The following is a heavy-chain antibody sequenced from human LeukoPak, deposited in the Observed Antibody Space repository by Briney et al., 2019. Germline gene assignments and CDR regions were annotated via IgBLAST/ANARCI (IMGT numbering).Heavy chain of an antibody. CDR3: ARHLRSSYDSSGYMPPGFDY. J-gene: IGHJ4*02. Sequence: GESLKISCKGSGYSFTSYWIGWVRQMPGKGLEWMGIIYPGDSDNRYSPSFQGQVTISADKSISTAYLQRSSLKASDTAMYYCARHLRSSYDSSGYMPPGFDYWGQGTLVTVSS. CDR2: IYPGDSDN. CDR1: GYSFTSYW. V-gene: IGHV5-51*01. D-gene: IGHD3-22*01.